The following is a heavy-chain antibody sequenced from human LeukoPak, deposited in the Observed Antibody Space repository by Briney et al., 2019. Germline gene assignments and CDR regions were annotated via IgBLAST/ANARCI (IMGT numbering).Heavy chain of an antibody. CDR3: AKVGSYYYGSGTYCFDY. CDR1: GFTFSSYG. CDR2: ISYDGSNK. D-gene: IGHD3-10*01. J-gene: IGHJ4*02. V-gene: IGHV3-30*18. Sequence: GGSLRLSCAASGFTFSSYGMHWVRQAPGKGLEWVAVISYDGSNKYYADSVKGRFTSSRDNSKNTLYLQMNSLRAEDTAVYYCAKVGSYYYGSGTYCFDYWGQGTLVTVSS.